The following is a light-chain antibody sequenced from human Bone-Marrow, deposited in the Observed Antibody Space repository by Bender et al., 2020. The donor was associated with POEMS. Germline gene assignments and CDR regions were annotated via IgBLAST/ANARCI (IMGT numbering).Light chain of an antibody. CDR3: SSYTSSSTVV. CDR2: DVT. V-gene: IGLV2-14*02. J-gene: IGLJ2*01. CDR1: SNDVGNYNL. Sequence: QSALTQPASVSGSPGQSITISCTGTSNDVGNYNLVSWYQHRPGNAPKLVIYDVTKRPSGVSNRFSGSKSGNTASLTISGLQAEDEADYYCSSYTSSSTVVFGGGTKLTVL.